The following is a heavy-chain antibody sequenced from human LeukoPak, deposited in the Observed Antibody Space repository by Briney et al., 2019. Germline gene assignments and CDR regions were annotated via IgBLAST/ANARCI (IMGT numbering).Heavy chain of an antibody. CDR1: GGSIRSSYYY. CDR2: IYDSGST. J-gene: IGHJ5*02. Sequence: SETLSLTCTVSGGSIRSSYYYWGWIRQPPGKGLEWIGSIYDSGSTYYNPSLKSRVTISVDTSKNQFSLKLNSVTAADTAVYYCAREGYYDSSGYPWGQGTLVTVSS. D-gene: IGHD3-22*01. V-gene: IGHV4-39*02. CDR3: AREGYYDSSGYP.